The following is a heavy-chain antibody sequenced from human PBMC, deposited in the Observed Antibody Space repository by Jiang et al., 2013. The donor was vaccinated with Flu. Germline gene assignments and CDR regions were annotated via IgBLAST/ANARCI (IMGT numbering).Heavy chain of an antibody. V-gene: IGHV4-39*01. J-gene: IGHJ2*01. Sequence: GSGLVKPSETLSLTCTVSGGSIFGYIYYWGWIRQPPGKGLEWIGTISYSGNTYSNPSLKSRVTLSVDTSKMQFSLKMTSVTAADTGVYYCARHYAGAPEVFWYFDLWAVAPWSLSPQ. CDR1: GGSIFGYIYY. CDR2: ISYSGNT. D-gene: IGHD1-14*01. CDR3: ARHYAGAPEVFWYFDL.